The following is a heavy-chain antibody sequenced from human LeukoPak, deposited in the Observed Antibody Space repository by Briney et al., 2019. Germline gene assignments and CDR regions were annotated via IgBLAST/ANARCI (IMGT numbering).Heavy chain of an antibody. Sequence: ASVKVSCKASGYTFTGYYMHWVRQAPGQGLEWMGRINPNSGGTNYAQKFQGRVTMTRDTSISTAYMELSRLTSDDTAEYYCARDSSYGYYYMGVWGKGTTVTVSS. V-gene: IGHV1-2*06. CDR2: INPNSGGT. J-gene: IGHJ6*03. CDR1: GYTFTGYY. CDR3: ARDSSYGYYYMGV. D-gene: IGHD5-18*01.